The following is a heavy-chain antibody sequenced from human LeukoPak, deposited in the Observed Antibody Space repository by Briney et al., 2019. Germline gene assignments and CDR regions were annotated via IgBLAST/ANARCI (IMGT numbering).Heavy chain of an antibody. CDR3: AKLIVAAGTNY. D-gene: IGHD6-13*01. J-gene: IGHJ4*02. Sequence: PGGSLRLSCAASGFTFSSYWMHWVRQAPGKGLEWVSSIGSSGSTTYYTDSVKGRFTISRDNSKNTLFLQMNSLRAEDTAVYYCAKLIVAAGTNYWGQGTLVTVSS. CDR2: IGSSGSTT. CDR1: GFTFSSYW. V-gene: IGHV3-23*01.